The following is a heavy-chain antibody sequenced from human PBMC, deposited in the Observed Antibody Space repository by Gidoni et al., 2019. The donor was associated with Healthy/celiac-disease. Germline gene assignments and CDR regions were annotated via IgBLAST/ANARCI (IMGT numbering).Heavy chain of an antibody. Sequence: TFTSYGISWVRQAPGQGLEWMGWISAYNGNTNYAQKLQGRVTMTTDTSTSTAYMELRSLRSDDTAVYYCARGGDSGNGALPDAFDIWGQGTMVTVSS. CDR2: ISAYNGNT. CDR1: TFTSYG. V-gene: IGHV1-18*04. CDR3: ARGGDSGNGALPDAFDI. D-gene: IGHD5-12*01. J-gene: IGHJ3*02.